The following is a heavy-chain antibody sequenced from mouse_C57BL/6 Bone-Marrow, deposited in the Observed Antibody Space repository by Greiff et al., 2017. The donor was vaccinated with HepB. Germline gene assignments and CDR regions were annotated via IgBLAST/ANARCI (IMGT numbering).Heavy chain of an antibody. Sequence: QVHLQRPGAELAKPGASVKLSCKASGYTFTSYWMHWVTQRPGQGLEWIGYINPSSGYTKYNQKFKDKATLNADKSSSTAYMQLSSLTYEDSAVYYCARKGEEYYFDYWGQGTTLTVSS. D-gene: IGHD3-3*01. J-gene: IGHJ2*01. V-gene: IGHV1-7*01. CDR1: GYTFTSYW. CDR2: INPSSGYT. CDR3: ARKGEEYYFDY.